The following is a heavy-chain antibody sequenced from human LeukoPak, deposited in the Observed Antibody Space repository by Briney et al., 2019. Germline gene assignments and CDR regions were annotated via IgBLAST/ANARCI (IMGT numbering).Heavy chain of an antibody. CDR2: IIPIFGTA. Sequence: ASVKVSCKASGGTFSSYAISWVRQAPGQGLEWMGGIIPIFGTANYAQKFQGRVTITADESTSTACMELSSLRSEDTAVYYCARDSKMEAAYYYYGMDVWGQGTTVTVSS. CDR1: GGTFSSYA. J-gene: IGHJ6*02. D-gene: IGHD5-24*01. V-gene: IGHV1-69*01. CDR3: ARDSKMEAAYYYYGMDV.